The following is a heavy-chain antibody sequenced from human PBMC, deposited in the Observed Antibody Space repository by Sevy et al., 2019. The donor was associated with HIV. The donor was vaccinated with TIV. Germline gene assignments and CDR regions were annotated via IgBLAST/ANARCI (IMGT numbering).Heavy chain of an antibody. D-gene: IGHD3-10*01. CDR2: ISSSSSTI. CDR3: AGSITMVRGVIITGPYFDY. Sequence: GGSLRLSCAASRFTFSSYSMNWVRQAPGKGLEWVSYISSSSSTIYYADSVKGRFTISRDNAKNSRYLQMNSLRDEDTAVYYCAGSITMVRGVIITGPYFDYWGQGTLVTVSS. V-gene: IGHV3-48*02. CDR1: RFTFSSYS. J-gene: IGHJ4*02.